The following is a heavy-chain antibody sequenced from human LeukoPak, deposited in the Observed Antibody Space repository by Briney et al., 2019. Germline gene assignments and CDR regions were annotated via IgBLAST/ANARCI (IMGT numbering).Heavy chain of an antibody. CDR2: INGSGGST. CDR1: GFTFSSYA. V-gene: IGHV3-23*01. D-gene: IGHD2-21*02. Sequence: GGSLRLSCAASGFTFSSYAMNWVRQAPGKGLEWVSGINGSGGSTYYADSVKGRFTILRDNSKNTLYPQMNNLRAEDTAVYYCAKGRGIVVVTGPDYWGQGTLVTVSS. CDR3: AKGRGIVVVTGPDY. J-gene: IGHJ4*02.